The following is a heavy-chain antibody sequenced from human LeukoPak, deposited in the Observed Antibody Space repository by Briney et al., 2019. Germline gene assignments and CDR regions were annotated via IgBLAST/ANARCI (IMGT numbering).Heavy chain of an antibody. D-gene: IGHD3-22*01. CDR1: GFTFSDYY. CDR3: ASLGTMIVVDPFDY. CDR2: ISSSGSTI. J-gene: IGHJ4*02. Sequence: GGSLRLSCAASGFTFSDYYMSWIRQAPGKGLEWVSYISSSGSTIYYADSVKGRFTISRDNAKNSLYLQMNSLGAEDTAVYDCASLGTMIVVDPFDYWGQGTLVTVSS. V-gene: IGHV3-11*01.